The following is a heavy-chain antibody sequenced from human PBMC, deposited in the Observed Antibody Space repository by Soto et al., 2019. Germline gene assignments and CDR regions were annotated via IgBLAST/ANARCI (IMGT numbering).Heavy chain of an antibody. CDR3: ASLGYCSSTSCYRGYYYYGMDV. CDR1: GGSINSSY. V-gene: IGHV4-30-4*01. CDR2: IYYSGST. J-gene: IGHJ6*02. Sequence: SETLSLTCTVSGGSINSSYWSWIRQPPGKGLEWIGYIYYSGSTYYNPSLKSRVTISVDTSKNQFSLKLSSVTAADTAVYYCASLGYCSSTSCYRGYYYYGMDVWGQGTTVTVSS. D-gene: IGHD2-2*02.